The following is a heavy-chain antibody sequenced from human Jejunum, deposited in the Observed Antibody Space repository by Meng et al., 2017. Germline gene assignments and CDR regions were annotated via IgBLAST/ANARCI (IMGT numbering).Heavy chain of an antibody. CDR2: IYYSGST. J-gene: IGHJ2*01. V-gene: IGHV4-31*01. D-gene: IGHD1-1*01. Sequence: HVPPEGSRPRLGKPSQNLSLTCTVSGASMGSGNYYWTWIRQHPGKGLEWIGYIYYSGSTYYNPSLQSLVTISIDMSENQFSLKLTSVTAADTAVYYCARVNWTSSYWYFDLWGRGTLVTVSS. CDR1: GASMGSGNYY. CDR3: ARVNWTSSYWYFDL.